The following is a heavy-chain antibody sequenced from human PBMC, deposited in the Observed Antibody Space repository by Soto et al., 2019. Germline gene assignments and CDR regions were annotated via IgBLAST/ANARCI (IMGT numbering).Heavy chain of an antibody. J-gene: IGHJ4*02. CDR1: GESVSSIRAS. V-gene: IGHV6-1*01. CDR2: TYYRSKWYY. Sequence: SQTLSLTCAISGESVSSIRASWNWIRQSPSRGLEWLGRTYYRSKWYYEYGVSVKSRISINPDTSKNQFYLQLNSVTPEDTAVYYCVRGNQNFDYWGQGTLVTVSS. CDR3: VRGNQNFDY.